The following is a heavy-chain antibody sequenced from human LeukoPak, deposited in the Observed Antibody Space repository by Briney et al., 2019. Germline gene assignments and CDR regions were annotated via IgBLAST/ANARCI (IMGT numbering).Heavy chain of an antibody. CDR2: ISAYNGNT. D-gene: IGHD2-15*01. Sequence: ASVKVSCKASGYTFTGYYMHWVRQAPGQGLEWMGWISAYNGNTNYAQKLQGRVTMTTDTSTSTAYMELRSLRSDDTAVYYCARGPLLSPFDYWGQGTLVTVSS. J-gene: IGHJ4*02. CDR3: ARGPLLSPFDY. CDR1: GYTFTGYY. V-gene: IGHV1-18*04.